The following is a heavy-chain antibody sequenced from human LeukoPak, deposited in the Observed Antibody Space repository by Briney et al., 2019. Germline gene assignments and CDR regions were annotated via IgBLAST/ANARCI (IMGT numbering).Heavy chain of an antibody. D-gene: IGHD2-15*01. Sequence: SETLSLTCTVSGGSISSYYWSWIRQPPGKGLEWIGYIYYSGSTNYNPSLKSRVTISVDTSKNQFSLKLSSVTAADTAVYCCARHCSGGSCYQGNYFDYWGQGTLVTVSS. CDR1: GGSISSYY. CDR2: IYYSGST. CDR3: ARHCSGGSCYQGNYFDY. V-gene: IGHV4-59*08. J-gene: IGHJ4*02.